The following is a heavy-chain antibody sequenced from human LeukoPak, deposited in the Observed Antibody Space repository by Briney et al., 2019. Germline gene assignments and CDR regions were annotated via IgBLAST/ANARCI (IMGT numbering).Heavy chain of an antibody. CDR2: IWYDGSNK. CDR1: GFTFSSYG. D-gene: IGHD4-17*01. J-gene: IGHJ4*02. CDR3: AKDFFPMTTPEGSNY. V-gene: IGHV3-33*06. Sequence: GRSLRLSCAASGFTFSSYGMHWARQAPGKGLEWVAVIWYDGSNKYYADSVKGRFTISRDNSKNTVYLQMNSLGAEDTAVYYCAKDFFPMTTPEGSNYWGQGTLVTVSS.